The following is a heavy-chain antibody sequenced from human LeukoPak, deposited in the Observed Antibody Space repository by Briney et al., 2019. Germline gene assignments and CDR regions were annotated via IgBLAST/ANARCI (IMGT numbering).Heavy chain of an antibody. J-gene: IGHJ4*02. CDR3: AREVSSTAIINY. D-gene: IGHD5-18*01. Sequence: SETLSLTCTVSGGSISSSFYYWGWIRQPPGKGLEWIGSMYYSGSTYFNPSLKSRVTISVDTSKNQFSLKLSSVTAADTAVYYCAREVSSTAIINYWGQGTLVTVSS. CDR1: GGSISSSFYY. CDR2: MYYSGST. V-gene: IGHV4-39*02.